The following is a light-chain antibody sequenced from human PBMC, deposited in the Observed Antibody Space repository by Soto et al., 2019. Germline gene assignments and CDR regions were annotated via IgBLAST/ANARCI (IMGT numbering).Light chain of an antibody. V-gene: IGKV1-5*03. CDR3: QQYDSYSPLT. Sequence: IQMTHSPSTLSASVGDRVTLTCRASQSISTWLAWYQQKPGKAPKLLIYKASGLESGVPSRFSGSGSGTAFTLTISSLQPDDFATYYCQQYDSYSPLTLGGGTKVDIK. J-gene: IGKJ4*01. CDR2: KAS. CDR1: QSISTW.